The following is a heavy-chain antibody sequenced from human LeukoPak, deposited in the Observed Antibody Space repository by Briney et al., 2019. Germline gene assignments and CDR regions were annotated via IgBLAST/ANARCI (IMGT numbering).Heavy chain of an antibody. CDR3: ARAGVVGSSGWFDP. V-gene: IGHV4-39*07. J-gene: IGHJ5*02. CDR2: IYYSGST. D-gene: IGHD1-26*01. CDR1: GGSISSSSYY. Sequence: PSETLSLTCTVSGGSISSSSYYWGWIRQPPGKGLEWIGSIYYSGSTYYNPSLKSRVTISVDTSKNQFSLKLSSVTAADTAVYYCARAGVVGSSGWFDPWGQGTLVTVSS.